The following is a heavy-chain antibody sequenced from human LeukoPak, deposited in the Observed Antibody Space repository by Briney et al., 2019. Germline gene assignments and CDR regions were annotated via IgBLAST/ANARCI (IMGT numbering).Heavy chain of an antibody. CDR2: IYTSGST. D-gene: IGHD3-22*01. CDR1: GGSISSGSYY. V-gene: IGHV4-61*02. J-gene: IGHJ4*02. Sequence: SQTLSLTCTVSGGSISSGSYYWSWIRQPAGKGLEWIGRIYTSGSTNYNPSLKSRVTISVDTSKNQFSLKLSSVTAADTAVYYCAREDYYHDTSRYGTSLDSCGQGSLVTVSS. CDR3: AREDYYHDTSRYGTSLDS.